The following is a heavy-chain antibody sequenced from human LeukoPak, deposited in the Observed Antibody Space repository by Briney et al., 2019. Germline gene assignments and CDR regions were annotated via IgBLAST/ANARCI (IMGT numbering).Heavy chain of an antibody. V-gene: IGHV3-30*02. CDR1: AFTFSSSG. CDR2: IHYDGSNK. CDR3: AKGGSGSYYQA. D-gene: IGHD1-26*01. J-gene: IGHJ5*02. Sequence: GRSLRLSCAASAFTFSSSGMHWVRQAPGKGLEWVAFIHYDGSNKYYADSVKGRFTISRDNSKNTLYLQMNSLRADDTAVYYCAKGGSGSYYQAWGQGTLVTVSS.